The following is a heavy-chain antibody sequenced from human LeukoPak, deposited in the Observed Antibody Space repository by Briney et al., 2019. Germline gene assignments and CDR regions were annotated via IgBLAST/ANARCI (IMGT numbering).Heavy chain of an antibody. J-gene: IGHJ4*02. V-gene: IGHV4-30-4*08. D-gene: IGHD2-2*01. CDR1: GGSISCADYY. CDR3: ARDVRRRGASNYFDN. Sequence: SETLSLTCTVSGGSISCADYYWSWIRQPPGKGLEWIGYGYYSGRTYYNPSLKSRLTISLDTSKNHFSLNLSSVTAADTAVYFCARDVRRRGASNYFDNWGQGTLVTVSS. CDR2: GYYSGRT.